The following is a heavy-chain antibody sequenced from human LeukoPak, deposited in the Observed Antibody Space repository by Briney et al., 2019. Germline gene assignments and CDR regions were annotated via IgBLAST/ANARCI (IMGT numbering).Heavy chain of an antibody. CDR3: ARGVSCTNGVCYLGGFDP. CDR1: GFTFSGYS. J-gene: IGHJ5*02. Sequence: PGGSLRLSCAASGFTFSGYSMNWVRQAPGKGLEWVSYISSSSSTIYYADSVKGRFTISRDNAKNSLYLQMNSLRAEDTAVYYCARGVSCTNGVCYLGGFDPWGQGTLVTVSS. CDR2: ISSSSSTI. V-gene: IGHV3-48*01. D-gene: IGHD2-8*01.